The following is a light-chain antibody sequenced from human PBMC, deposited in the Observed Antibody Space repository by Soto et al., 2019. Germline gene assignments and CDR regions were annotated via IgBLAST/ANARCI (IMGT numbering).Light chain of an antibody. Sequence: QSVLTQPRSVSASPGQSVTISCTGTSSNVGGQDYVSWYQQNPGKAPRLMIYDATKRPSGVPYRFSCSKSGNVASLTISGLQAEDEADYYCCSYAASYTLAFGGGTKLTVL. CDR1: SSNVGGQDY. CDR2: DAT. V-gene: IGLV2-11*01. J-gene: IGLJ2*01. CDR3: CSYAASYTLA.